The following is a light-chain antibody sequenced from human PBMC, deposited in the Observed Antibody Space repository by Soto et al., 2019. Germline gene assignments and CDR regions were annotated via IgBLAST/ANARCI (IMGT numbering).Light chain of an antibody. Sequence: QSALTQPASVSGSPEQSITISCTGTSSDVGAYNLVSWYQQHPGKAPRLIIYEGSKRPSGISHRFSGSKSDNTASLTISGLRAEDEAHYHCCSYAGSRTFVFGGGTKLTV. CDR3: CSYAGSRTFV. V-gene: IGLV2-23*01. CDR1: SSDVGAYNL. CDR2: EGS. J-gene: IGLJ2*01.